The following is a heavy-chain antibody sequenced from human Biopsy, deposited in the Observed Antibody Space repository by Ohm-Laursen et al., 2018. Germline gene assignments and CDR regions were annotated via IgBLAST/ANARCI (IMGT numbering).Heavy chain of an antibody. CDR3: ARDTGTMVRGVLYQ. J-gene: IGHJ4*02. CDR1: GFNLGDYA. CDR2: IKWNSGKI. V-gene: IGHV3-9*01. Sequence: SLRLSCTATGFNLGDYAMHWVRQVPGKGLEWVSGIKWNSGKIDYADSVKGRFTISRDNAKNSLYPHMNSLRTEDSAFYYCARDTGTMVRGVLYQWGQGTQVTVSS. D-gene: IGHD3-10*01.